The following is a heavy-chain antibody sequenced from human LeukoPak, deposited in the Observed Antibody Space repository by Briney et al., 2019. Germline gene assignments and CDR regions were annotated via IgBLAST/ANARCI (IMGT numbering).Heavy chain of an antibody. J-gene: IGHJ4*02. D-gene: IGHD3-10*01. CDR1: GGSISSSNC. CDR2: IYHSGST. Sequence: SQTLSLTCAVSGGSISSSNCGCWVRQPPGKGREWIGEIYHSGSTNYTPSLKSRVTISVDKSKNQFSLKLSSVTAADTAVYYCARGLTMVRGVRPFDYWGQGTLVTVSS. V-gene: IGHV4-4*02. CDR3: ARGLTMVRGVRPFDY.